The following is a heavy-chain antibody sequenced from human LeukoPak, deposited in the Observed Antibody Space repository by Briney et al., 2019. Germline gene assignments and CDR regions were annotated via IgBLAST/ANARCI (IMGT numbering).Heavy chain of an antibody. D-gene: IGHD2-2*01. Sequence: ASVKVSCKASGYTFTSYYMHWVRQAPGQGLEWMGIINPSGGSTSYAQKFQGRVTMTRDMSTSTVYMELSSLRSDDTAVYYCARGPIIDIVVIPAAADYYHMDVWGKGTTVTVSS. CDR1: GYTFTSYY. J-gene: IGHJ6*03. CDR2: INPSGGST. CDR3: ARGPIIDIVVIPAAADYYHMDV. V-gene: IGHV1-46*01.